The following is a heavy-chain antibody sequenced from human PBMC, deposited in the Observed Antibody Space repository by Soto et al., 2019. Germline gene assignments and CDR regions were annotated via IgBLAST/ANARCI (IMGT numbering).Heavy chain of an antibody. Sequence: GGSLRLSCAASGFTFSSYSMNWVRQAPGKGLEWVSSISSSSSYIYYADSVKGRFTISRDNAKNPLYLQMNSLRAEDTAVYYCARVARGGAAAFDAFDIWGQGTMVTVSS. J-gene: IGHJ3*02. D-gene: IGHD6-13*01. CDR2: ISSSSSYI. CDR3: ARVARGGAAAFDAFDI. CDR1: GFTFSSYS. V-gene: IGHV3-21*01.